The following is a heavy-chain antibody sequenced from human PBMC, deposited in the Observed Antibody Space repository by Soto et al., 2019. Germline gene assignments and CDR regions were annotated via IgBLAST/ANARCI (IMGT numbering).Heavy chain of an antibody. D-gene: IGHD6-13*01. CDR2: IHHSGST. J-gene: IGHJ2*01. Sequence: LATRSPTCTAYGESLTVFFWRWIRQPQGKGLDWIGEIHHSGSTNYNPSLKSRVTFSFDTSKRQFSRNVRSVTAADTAVYDCARGKGGSSWY. V-gene: IGHV4-34*01. CDR1: GESLTVFF. CDR3: ARGKGGSSWY.